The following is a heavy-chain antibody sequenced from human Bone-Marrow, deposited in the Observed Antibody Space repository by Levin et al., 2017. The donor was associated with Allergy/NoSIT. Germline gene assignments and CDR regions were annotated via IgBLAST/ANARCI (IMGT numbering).Heavy chain of an antibody. CDR2: FKGKTDGGTT. D-gene: IGHD2-8*01. J-gene: IGHJ6*02. V-gene: IGHV3-15*07. CDR1: GFTLNNAW. Sequence: GGSLRLSCAVSGFTLNNAWINWVRRAPGKGLEWVGRFKGKTDGGTTDYAAPVKGRFTISRDDSKNMLYLQMNSLKTEDTAVYYCSTVRYCTSGVCYARYYYYYGMDVWGQGTTVTVSS. CDR3: STVRYCTSGVCYARYYYYYGMDV.